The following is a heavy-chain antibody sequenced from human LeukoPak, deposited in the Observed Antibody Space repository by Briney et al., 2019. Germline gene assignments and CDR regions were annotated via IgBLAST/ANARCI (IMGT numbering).Heavy chain of an antibody. V-gene: IGHV3-30*18. CDR3: AKGIVATISPYFDY. CDR2: ISYDGSNK. J-gene: IGHJ4*02. CDR1: GFTLSSYG. Sequence: GGSLRLSCAASGFTLSSYGMHWVRQAPGKGLEWVAVISYDGSNKYYADSVKGRFTISRDNSKNTLYLQMNSLRAEDTAVYYCAKGIVATISPYFDYWGQGTLVTVSS. D-gene: IGHD5-12*01.